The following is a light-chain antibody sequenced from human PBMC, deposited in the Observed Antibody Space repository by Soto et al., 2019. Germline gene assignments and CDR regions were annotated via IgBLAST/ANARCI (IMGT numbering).Light chain of an antibody. CDR3: QQRNGWPRT. CDR1: QSVGSN. Sequence: IVLTQSPATLSVSPGERAALSCRASQSVGSNLAWYQQRPGQPPRLLIYGASTRATGVPARYSGSGSGTEFTLNISSLQSEDFAVYYCQQRNGWPRTFGQGTKVDI. V-gene: IGKV3-15*01. J-gene: IGKJ1*01. CDR2: GAS.